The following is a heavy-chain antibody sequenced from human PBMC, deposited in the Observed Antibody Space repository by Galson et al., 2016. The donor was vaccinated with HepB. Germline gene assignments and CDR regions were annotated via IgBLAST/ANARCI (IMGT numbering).Heavy chain of an antibody. D-gene: IGHD2-8*02. CDR3: ARGTRGGFSYYMDV. J-gene: IGHJ6*03. CDR1: GYTFINHG. V-gene: IGHV1-18*04. Sequence: SVKVSCKASGYTFINHGISWVRQAPGQGLEWMAWISTHNGNTNYAQKFQDRVTLTTDTSTSTAYMDLRSLTSDDTAVYYCARGTRGGFSYYMDVWGKGTTVIVSS. CDR2: ISTHNGNT.